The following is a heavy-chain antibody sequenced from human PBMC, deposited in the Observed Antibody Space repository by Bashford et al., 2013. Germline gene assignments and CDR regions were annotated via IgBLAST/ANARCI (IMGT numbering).Heavy chain of an antibody. D-gene: IGHD4-23*01. CDR3: ARGLSRYGGNKGWFDP. CDR1: GGSFSGYY. CDR2: INHSGST. Sequence: SETLSLTCAVYGGSFSGYYWSWIRQPPGKGLEWIGEINHSGSTNYNPSLKSRVTISVDTSKNQFSLKLSSVTAADTAVYYCARGLSRYGGNKGWFDPVGPGNPGHRLL. J-gene: IGHJ5*02. V-gene: IGHV4-34*01.